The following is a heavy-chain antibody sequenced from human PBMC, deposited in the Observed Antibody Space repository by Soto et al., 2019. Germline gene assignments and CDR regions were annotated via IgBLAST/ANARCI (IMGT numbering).Heavy chain of an antibody. CDR3: ARYEYCSSTSCRGDYYGMDV. CDR2: IIPILGIA. V-gene: IGHV1-69*02. Sequence: QVQLVQSGAEVKKPGSSVKVSCKASGGTFSSYTISWVRQAPGQGLEWMGRIIPILGIANYAQKFQGRVTITADKSTSTAYMELSSLRSEDTAVYYCARYEYCSSTSCRGDYYGMDVWGQGATVTVSS. CDR1: GGTFSSYT. D-gene: IGHD2-2*01. J-gene: IGHJ6*02.